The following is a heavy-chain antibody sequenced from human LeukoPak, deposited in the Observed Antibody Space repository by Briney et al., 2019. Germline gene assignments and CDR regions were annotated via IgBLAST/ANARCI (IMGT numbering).Heavy chain of an antibody. CDR3: TRRKEGFDY. V-gene: IGHV3-73*01. CDR2: IRSKANSYAT. Sequence: GGSLRLSCAASGFTFSGSAMHWVRQASGKGLEWVGRIRSKANSYATAYAASVKGRFTISRDDSKSTAYLQMNSLKTEDTAVYYCTRRKEGFDYWGQGTLVTVSS. J-gene: IGHJ4*02. CDR1: GFTFSGSA.